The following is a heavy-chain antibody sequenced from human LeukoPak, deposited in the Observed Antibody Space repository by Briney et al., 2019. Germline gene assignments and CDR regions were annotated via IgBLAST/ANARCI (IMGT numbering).Heavy chain of an antibody. V-gene: IGHV4-39*07. CDR1: GGSISSSSYY. CDR3: ARAARQYPYYYDSSGYYQGYNWFDP. CDR2: IYYSGST. J-gene: IGHJ5*02. D-gene: IGHD3-22*01. Sequence: SETLSLTCTVSGGSISSSSYYWGWIRQPPGKGLEWIGSIYYSGSTYYNPSLKSRVTISVDTSKNQFSLKLSSVTAADTAVYYCARAARQYPYYYDSSGYYQGYNWFDPWGQGTLVTVSS.